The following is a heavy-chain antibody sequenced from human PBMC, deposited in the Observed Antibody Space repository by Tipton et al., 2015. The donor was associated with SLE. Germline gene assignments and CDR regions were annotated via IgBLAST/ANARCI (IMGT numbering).Heavy chain of an antibody. Sequence: SLRLSCAASGFTFRNHYMSWVRQAPGKGLEWVANIKQDSSYKFYVDSVKGRFTGSRDNAQNAVFLQMSGLKTEDTAVYYCTRMTCSGGTCPDEYWGQGTLVTVSS. CDR3: TRMTCSGGTCPDEY. V-gene: IGHV3-7*03. D-gene: IGHD2-15*01. CDR2: IKQDSSYK. J-gene: IGHJ4*02. CDR1: GFTFRNHY.